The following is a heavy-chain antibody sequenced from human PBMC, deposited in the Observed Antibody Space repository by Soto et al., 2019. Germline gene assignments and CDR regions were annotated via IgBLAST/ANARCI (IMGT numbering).Heavy chain of an antibody. CDR2: INHSGST. V-gene: IGHV4-34*01. CDR3: ARVLEVIVVDGPGCFDY. J-gene: IGHJ4*02. CDR1: GGSFSGYY. Sequence: QVQLQQWGAGLLKPSETLSLTCAVYGGSFSGYYWSWIRQPPGKGLEWIGEINHSGSTNYNPSLKSRVTISVDTSKNQFSLKLSSVTAADTAVYYCARVLEVIVVDGPGCFDYWGQGTLVTVSS. D-gene: IGHD3-22*01.